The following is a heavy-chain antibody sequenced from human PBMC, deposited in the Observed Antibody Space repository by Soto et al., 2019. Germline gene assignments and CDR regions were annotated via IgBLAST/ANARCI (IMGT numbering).Heavy chain of an antibody. J-gene: IGHJ5*02. D-gene: IGHD6-13*01. V-gene: IGHV3-21*01. CDR1: GFTFSSYS. CDR3: ARDCIAAAGYNWFDP. CDR2: ISSSSSYI. Sequence: EVQLVESGGGLVKPGGSLRLSCAASGFTFSSYSMNWVRQAPGKGLEWVSSISSSSSYIYYADSVKGRFTISRDNAKNSLYRQMNSLRAEDTAVYYCARDCIAAAGYNWFDPWGQGTLVTVSS.